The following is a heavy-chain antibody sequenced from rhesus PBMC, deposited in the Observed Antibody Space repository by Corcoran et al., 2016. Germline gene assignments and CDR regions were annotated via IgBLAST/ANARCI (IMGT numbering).Heavy chain of an antibody. J-gene: IGHJ4*01. CDR1: GGSISSSNW. V-gene: IGHV4-65*01. Sequence: QVQLQESGPGLVKPSETLSLTCAVSGGSISSSNWWSWIRQPPVKGLEWLGYISGSSGSTYYNPSLKSRVTISKDASKNQFSLKLSSVTAADTAVYYCARATLQGNDYWGQGVLVTVSS. CDR2: ISGSSGST. CDR3: ARATLQGNDY. D-gene: IGHD1-44*01.